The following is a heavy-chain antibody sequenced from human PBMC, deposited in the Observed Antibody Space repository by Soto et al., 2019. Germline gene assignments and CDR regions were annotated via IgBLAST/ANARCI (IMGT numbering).Heavy chain of an antibody. CDR1: GDSIRSGDYY. V-gene: IGHV4-31*03. J-gene: IGHJ4*02. CDR3: ERQTETTWYFDS. Sequence: QMQLQESGPGLVKPSQTLSLTCTVSGDSIRSGDYYWSWIRQHPGKGLEWIGYIYTSGSTDYNASLKSRISISVDTSKTQFSLRLSSVTAADTAVYHCERQTETTWYFDSWGQGTLVTVSS. D-gene: IGHD1-7*01. CDR2: IYTSGST.